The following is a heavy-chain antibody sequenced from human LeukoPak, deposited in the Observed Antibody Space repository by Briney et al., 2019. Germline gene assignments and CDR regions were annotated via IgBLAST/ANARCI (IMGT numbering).Heavy chain of an antibody. Sequence: SETLSLTCAVYGGSFSGYYWSWIRQPPGKGLEWIGEINHSGSINYNPSLKSRVTISVDTSKNQLSLKLSSVTAADTAVYYCARGWGMTTVTTSSFDYWGQGTLVTVSS. J-gene: IGHJ4*02. D-gene: IGHD4-17*01. V-gene: IGHV4-34*01. CDR2: INHSGSI. CDR3: ARGWGMTTVTTSSFDY. CDR1: GGSFSGYY.